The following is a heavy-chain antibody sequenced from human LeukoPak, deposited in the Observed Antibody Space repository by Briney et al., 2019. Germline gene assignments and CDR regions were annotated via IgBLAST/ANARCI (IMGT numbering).Heavy chain of an antibody. CDR1: GYTFTGYY. J-gene: IGHJ4*02. CDR3: ARDRYDSSGYSDY. Sequence: ASVKVSCKASGYTFTGYYMHWVRQAPGQGLEWMGWINPNSGGTNYAQKFQGRVTMTRDTSISTAYMELSRLRSDDTAVYYYARDRYDSSGYSDYWGQGTLVTVSS. V-gene: IGHV1-2*02. D-gene: IGHD3-22*01. CDR2: INPNSGGT.